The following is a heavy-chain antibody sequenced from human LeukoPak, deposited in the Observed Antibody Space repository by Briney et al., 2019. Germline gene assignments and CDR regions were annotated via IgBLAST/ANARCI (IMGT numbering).Heavy chain of an antibody. V-gene: IGHV3-74*01. CDR2: INSDVRTT. J-gene: IGHJ4*02. Sequence: GGSLRLSCGASGFTFGTYWTHWARHAPGKGLVWVSGINSDVRTTTDAYSVKGRFTITRDNAKNSLYLQMNSLRAEDTAVYYCASPVITMVRGVIVYWGQGTLVSVSS. CDR3: ASPVITMVRGVIVY. D-gene: IGHD3-10*01. CDR1: GFTFGTYW.